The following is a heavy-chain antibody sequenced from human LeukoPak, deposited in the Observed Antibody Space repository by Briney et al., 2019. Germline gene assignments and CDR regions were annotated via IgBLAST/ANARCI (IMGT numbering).Heavy chain of an antibody. CDR3: AREGSSSFDY. CDR2: ISSSSSYI. Sequence: PGGSLRLSCAASGFTFSSYSTNWVRQAPGKGLEWVSSISSSSSYIYYADSVKGRFTISRDNAKNSLHLQMNSLRAEDTAVYYCAREGSSSFDYWGQGTLVTVSS. D-gene: IGHD6-13*01. CDR1: GFTFSSYS. V-gene: IGHV3-21*01. J-gene: IGHJ4*02.